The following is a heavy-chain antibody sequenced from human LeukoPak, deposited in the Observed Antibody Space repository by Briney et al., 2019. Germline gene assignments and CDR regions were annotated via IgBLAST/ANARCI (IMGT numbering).Heavy chain of an antibody. CDR1: GGSISSYY. CDR2: IYYTGST. Sequence: SETLSLTCTVSGGSISSYYWSWIRQPPGKGLEWIGYIYYTGSTNYNPSLQSRVTISVDRSKSQFSLKLSSLTAADTAVYYCVSGNSKMHFDYWGRGTLVTVSS. V-gene: IGHV4-59*01. CDR3: VSGNSKMHFDY. J-gene: IGHJ4*02. D-gene: IGHD4-23*01.